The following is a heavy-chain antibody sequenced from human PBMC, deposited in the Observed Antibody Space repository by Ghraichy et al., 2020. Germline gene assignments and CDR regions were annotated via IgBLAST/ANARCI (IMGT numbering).Heavy chain of an antibody. J-gene: IGHJ4*02. CDR3: ARAGFYRNHQLDY. Sequence: SETLSLTCTVSGYSINSGGYYWSWIRQHPGKGLEWLGYIYYSGSDYYNPSLKSRVTISVDTSKNQFSLKLSSVTAADTAVYYCARAGFYRNHQLDYWGQGTLVTVSS. V-gene: IGHV4-31*03. CDR1: GYSINSGGYY. D-gene: IGHD1-14*01. CDR2: IYYSGSD.